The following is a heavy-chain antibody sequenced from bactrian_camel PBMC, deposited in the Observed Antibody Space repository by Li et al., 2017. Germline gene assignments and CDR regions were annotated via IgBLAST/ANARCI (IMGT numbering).Heavy chain of an antibody. V-gene: IGHV3S40*01. Sequence: VQLVESGGGLVQPGGSLRLSCQASGFTFSNYDMSWVRQAPGKGLEWVSAINSGGGTTYYADSVKGRFTISRDNAKNTVYLQMNSPKPEDTAVYYCVCQITGVWVLSDWGQGTQVTVS. CDR1: GFTFSNYD. D-gene: IGHD5*01. J-gene: IGHJ4*01. CDR2: INSGGGTT. CDR3: VCQITGVWVLSD.